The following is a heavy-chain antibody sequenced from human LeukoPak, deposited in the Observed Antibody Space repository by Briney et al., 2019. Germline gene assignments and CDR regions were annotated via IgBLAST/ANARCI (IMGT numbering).Heavy chain of an antibody. CDR1: GGSISSSSYY. CDR2: IYYSGST. V-gene: IGHV4-39*02. J-gene: IGHJ3*02. D-gene: IGHD5-12*01. Sequence: PSETLSLTCTVSGGSISSSSYYWGWIRQPPGKGLEWIGSIYYSGSTYYNPSLKSRVTISVDTSKNQLSLKLSSVTAADTAVYYCARDSGYSGYDLAFDIWGQGTMVTVSS. CDR3: ARDSGYSGYDLAFDI.